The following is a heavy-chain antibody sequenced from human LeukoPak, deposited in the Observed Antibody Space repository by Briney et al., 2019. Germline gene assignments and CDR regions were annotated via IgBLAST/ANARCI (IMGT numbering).Heavy chain of an antibody. D-gene: IGHD3-9*01. V-gene: IGHV4-59*01. Sequence: PSETLSLTCTVSGGSISSYYWSWIRQPPGKGLEWIGYIYYSGSTNYNPSLKSRVTISVKTSKNQFSLNLRSVTAADTAVYYCARVTGYTIEDYFDYWGQGTLVTVSS. CDR1: GGSISSYY. CDR3: ARVTGYTIEDYFDY. J-gene: IGHJ4*02. CDR2: IYYSGST.